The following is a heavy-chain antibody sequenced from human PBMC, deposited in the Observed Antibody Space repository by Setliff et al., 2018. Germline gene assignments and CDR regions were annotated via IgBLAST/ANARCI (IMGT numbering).Heavy chain of an antibody. Sequence: LSLTCTVSGGSISSGDYYWSWIRQPPGKGLEWIGYIYYSGSTYYNPSLKSRVTISVDTSKNQFSLKLSSVTAADTAVYYCARDLSGPTSTLFDYWGLGTLVTVSS. D-gene: IGHD6-25*01. V-gene: IGHV4-30-4*08. CDR2: IYYSGST. CDR3: ARDLSGPTSTLFDY. CDR1: GGSISSGDYY. J-gene: IGHJ4*02.